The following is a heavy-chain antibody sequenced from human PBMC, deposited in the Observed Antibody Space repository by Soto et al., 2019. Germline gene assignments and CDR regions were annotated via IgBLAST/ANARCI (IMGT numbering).Heavy chain of an antibody. Sequence: SVKVSCKASGGTFSSYAISWVRQAPGQGLEWMGGIIPIFGTANYAQKFQGRVSMTRDTSTSTAYMELRSLRSEDTAVYYCARVVPGAEAWFGPWGQGTLVTVSS. D-gene: IGHD2-2*01. CDR2: IIPIFGTA. CDR3: ARVVPGAEAWFGP. CDR1: GGTFSSYA. J-gene: IGHJ5*02. V-gene: IGHV1-69*05.